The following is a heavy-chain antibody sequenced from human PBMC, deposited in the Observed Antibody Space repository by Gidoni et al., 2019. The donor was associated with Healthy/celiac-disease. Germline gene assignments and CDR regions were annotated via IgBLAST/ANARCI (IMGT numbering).Heavy chain of an antibody. D-gene: IGHD3-16*02. V-gene: IGHV3-15*07. Sequence: EVQLVESGGGLVKPGGSLRLSCAASGFTFSNAWMTWVRQAPGKGLEWVGRIKSKTDGGTTDYAAPVKGRFTISRDDSKNTLYLQMNSLKTEDTAVYYCTTELPQDYVWGSYQYYFDYWGQGTLVTVSS. CDR1: GFTFSNAW. CDR2: IKSKTDGGTT. J-gene: IGHJ4*02. CDR3: TTELPQDYVWGSYQYYFDY.